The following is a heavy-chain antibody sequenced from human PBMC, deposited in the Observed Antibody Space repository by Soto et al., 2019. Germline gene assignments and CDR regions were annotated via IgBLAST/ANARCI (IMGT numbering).Heavy chain of an antibody. Sequence: QAQLQESGPGLVRPSGTLSLTCTVSRFSVTNNKYWNWVRQSPGKALEWIGEIYHSGATYYNPSLTGRASISIDESKNQSSLNLTSVTAADTAVYYCARDSRYCSDGGCPIMRGAFDVWGQGTLVTVSS. J-gene: IGHJ3*01. V-gene: IGHV4-4*02. D-gene: IGHD2-8*01. CDR1: RFSVTNNKY. CDR3: ARDSRYCSDGGCPIMRGAFDV. CDR2: IYHSGAT.